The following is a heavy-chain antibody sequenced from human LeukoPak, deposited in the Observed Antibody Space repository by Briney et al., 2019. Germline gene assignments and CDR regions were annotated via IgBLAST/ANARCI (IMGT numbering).Heavy chain of an antibody. V-gene: IGHV3-21*01. D-gene: IGHD2-2*01. CDR1: GFTFSSYS. J-gene: IGHJ6*03. CDR2: ISSSSSYI. Sequence: KPGGSLRLSCAASGFTFSSYSMNWVRQAPGKELEWVSSISSSSSYIYYADSVKGRFTISRDNAKNSLYLQMNSLRAEDTAVYYCARDNHYCSSTSCYEREYYYYYMDVWGKGTTVTVSS. CDR3: ARDNHYCSSTSCYEREYYYYYMDV.